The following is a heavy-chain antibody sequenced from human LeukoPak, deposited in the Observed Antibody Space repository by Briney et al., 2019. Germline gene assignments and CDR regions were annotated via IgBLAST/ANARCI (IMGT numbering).Heavy chain of an antibody. V-gene: IGHV1-46*03. CDR2: INPSGGST. CDR3: ASNSGYSYGLGNDAFDI. Sequence: ASVKVSCKASGYTYTSYYMHWVRQAPGQGLEWMGIINPSGGSTSYAQKFQGRVTMTRDTSTSTVYMELSSLRSEATAVYYCASNSGYSYGLGNDAFDIWGQGTMVTVSS. D-gene: IGHD5-18*01. J-gene: IGHJ3*02. CDR1: GYTYTSYY.